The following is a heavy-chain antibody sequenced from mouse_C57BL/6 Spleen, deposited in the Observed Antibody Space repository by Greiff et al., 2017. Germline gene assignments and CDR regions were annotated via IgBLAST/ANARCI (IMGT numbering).Heavy chain of an antibody. D-gene: IGHD4-1*01. CDR2: ISSGGDYN. CDR3: ARVGGWDWYYFDY. J-gene: IGHJ2*01. Sequence: EVQLVESGEGLVKPGGSLKLSCAASGFTFSSYAMSWVRQTPEKRLEWVAYISSGGDYNNYADTVKGRFTISRDNARNTLYLQMSSLKSEDTAIYYCARVGGWDWYYFDYWGQGTTLTVSS. CDR1: GFTFSSYA. V-gene: IGHV5S21*01.